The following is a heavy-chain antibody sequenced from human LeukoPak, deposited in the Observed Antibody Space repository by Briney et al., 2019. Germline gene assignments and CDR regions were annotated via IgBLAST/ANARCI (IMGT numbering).Heavy chain of an antibody. Sequence: PSETLSLTCAVYGGSFTGYYWNWIRQPPGKGLEWIGEINHSGSTNYNPSLKSRVTISVDTSKNQFSLKLSPVTAADTAVYYCARGVRGYGGNLWGQGTLVTVSS. CDR3: ARGVRGYGGNL. D-gene: IGHD4-23*01. CDR1: GGSFTGYY. V-gene: IGHV4-34*01. J-gene: IGHJ5*02. CDR2: INHSGST.